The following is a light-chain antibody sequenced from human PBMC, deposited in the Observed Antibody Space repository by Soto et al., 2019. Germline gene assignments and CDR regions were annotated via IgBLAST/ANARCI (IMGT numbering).Light chain of an antibody. CDR3: QQYNSYPYT. CDR2: KAS. Sequence: DIQMTQSPSTLSASVGDRVSITCRASQSISNWLAWFQQKPGKAPKLLIYKASSYENGVSSRFSGSGFGTEFTLTITSLQPDDFAIYYCQQYNSYPYTFGQGTKVEIK. V-gene: IGKV1-5*03. CDR1: QSISNW. J-gene: IGKJ2*01.